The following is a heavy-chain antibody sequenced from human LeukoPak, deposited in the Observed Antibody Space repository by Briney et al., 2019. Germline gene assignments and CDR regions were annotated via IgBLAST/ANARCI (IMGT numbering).Heavy chain of an antibody. CDR1: GFTFSSCS. J-gene: IGHJ4*02. CDR2: ISSSGSYI. D-gene: IGHD2-15*01. CDR3: ARDREPYCTGGTCYSTGDY. Sequence: GGSLRLSCAVSGFTFSSCSMNWVRQAPGKGLEWVSSISSSGSYIYYADSVKGRFTISRDNAKNSLYLQMNSLRAEGTAVYYCARDREPYCTGGTCYSTGDYWGQGTLVTVSS. V-gene: IGHV3-21*06.